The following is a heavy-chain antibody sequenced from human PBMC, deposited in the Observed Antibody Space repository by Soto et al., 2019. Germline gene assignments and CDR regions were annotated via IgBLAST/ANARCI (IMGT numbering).Heavy chain of an antibody. CDR2: VSHDGRNT. V-gene: IGHV3-30*18. D-gene: IGHD6-19*01. CDR3: AKGGRQWLVTSDFNY. J-gene: IGHJ4*02. CDR1: GFTFSDYA. Sequence: VLLVESGGGVVQPGRSLRLSCAASGFTFSDYAMHWVRQAPGKGLEWVAVVSHDGRNTHYADSVKGRFTISRDSSKNTVSLETTSLRAEDTAVYYCAKGGRQWLVTSDFNYWGQGARVTVSS.